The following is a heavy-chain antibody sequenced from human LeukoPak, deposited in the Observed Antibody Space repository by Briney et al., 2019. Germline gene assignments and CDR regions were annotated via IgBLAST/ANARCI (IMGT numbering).Heavy chain of an antibody. Sequence: PGGSLRLSCAASGFTFTSYAMEWVRQAPGKGLEWLSSLTSSSNYLYYADSVKGRFTISRDNAKSSLYLQMNSLRAEDTAIYYCARLSGSSYGKYYFDYWGQGTLVTVSS. CDR2: LTSSSNYL. V-gene: IGHV3-21*01. J-gene: IGHJ4*02. CDR3: ARLSGSSYGKYYFDY. D-gene: IGHD1-26*01. CDR1: GFTFTSYA.